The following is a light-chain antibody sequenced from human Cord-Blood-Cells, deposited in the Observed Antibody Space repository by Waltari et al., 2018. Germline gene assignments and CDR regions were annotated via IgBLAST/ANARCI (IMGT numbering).Light chain of an antibody. CDR3: QQYYSTPQT. Sequence: DIVMTQSPDSLAMTLGERATINCKSSQSVLYSSNHKNYLAWYQQKPGQPPKLLIYWASALEAGVPDRFSGSGSGTDFTLTISSLQAEDVAVYYCQQYYSTPQTFGQGTKVEIK. J-gene: IGKJ1*01. CDR2: WAS. V-gene: IGKV4-1*01. CDR1: QSVLYSSNHKNY.